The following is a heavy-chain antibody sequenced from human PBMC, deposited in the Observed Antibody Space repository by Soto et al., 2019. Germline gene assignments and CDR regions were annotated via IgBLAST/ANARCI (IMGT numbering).Heavy chain of an antibody. CDR3: ARGDRGGFDL. CDR1: GFTFDYYW. J-gene: IGHJ3*01. V-gene: IGHV3-74*01. Sequence: GGSLILSCAASGFTFDYYWMHWVRQAPGKGLVWVSRVHSGGTTTTYADSVKGRFTISRDNARNTVSLQMSSLRAEDTAIYYCARGDRGGFDLWGHGTMVTVSS. D-gene: IGHD3-10*01. CDR2: VHSGGTTT.